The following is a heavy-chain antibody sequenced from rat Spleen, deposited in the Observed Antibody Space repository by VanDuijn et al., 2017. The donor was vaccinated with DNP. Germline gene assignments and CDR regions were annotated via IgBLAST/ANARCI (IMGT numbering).Heavy chain of an antibody. CDR2: INTGGDST. CDR3: ARQKNWGYFDY. D-gene: IGHD5-1*01. CDR1: GLTFNNHD. Sequence: EVQLVESGGGLVQPGRSLKLSCAASGLTFNNHDMAWVRQAPTKGLEWVASINTGGDSTHYRDSVKGRFTVSRDDAKSTLYLQMDSLRSEETATYYCARQKNWGYFDYWGQGVMVTVSS. J-gene: IGHJ2*01. V-gene: IGHV5S11*01.